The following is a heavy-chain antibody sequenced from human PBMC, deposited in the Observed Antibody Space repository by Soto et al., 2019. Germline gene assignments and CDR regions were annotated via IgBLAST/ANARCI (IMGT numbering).Heavy chain of an antibody. CDR1: GGSISSGGLS. V-gene: IGHV4-30-2*01. Sequence: PSETLSLTCAVSGGSISSGGLSWSWIRQPPGKGLEWIGYIYHSGTFYTPALQSRATISVDRSKNQFSLKLSSVTAADTAVYYCATSFRCNFAFWGPGTLVTVSA. CDR2: IYHSGT. D-gene: IGHD2-2*01. CDR3: ATSFRCNFAF. J-gene: IGHJ4*02.